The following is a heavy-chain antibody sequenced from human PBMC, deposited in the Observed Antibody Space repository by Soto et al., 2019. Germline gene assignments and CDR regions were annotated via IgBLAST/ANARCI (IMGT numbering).Heavy chain of an antibody. J-gene: IGHJ6*03. CDR1: GFTFSSYG. CDR2: IWYDGSNK. V-gene: IGHV3-33*01. D-gene: IGHD2-8*01. CDR3: ARFRLDCTNGVCYKAYYYSYMDV. Sequence: GGSLRLSCAASGFTFSSYGMHWVRQAPGKGLEWVAVIWYDGSNKYYADSVKGRFTISRDNSKNTLYLQMNSLRAEDTAVYYCARFRLDCTNGVCYKAYYYSYMDVWGKGTTVTVSS.